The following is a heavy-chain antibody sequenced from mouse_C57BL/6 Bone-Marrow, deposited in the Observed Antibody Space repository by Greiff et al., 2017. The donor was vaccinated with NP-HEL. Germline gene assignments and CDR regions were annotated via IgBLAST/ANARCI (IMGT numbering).Heavy chain of an antibody. CDR2: IDPEDGDT. Sequence: VQLQQSGAELVRPGASVKLSCTASGFNIKDYYMHWVKQRPEQGLEWIGRIDPEDGDTEYAPKFQGKATMTADTSSNTAYLQLSSLTSEDTAVYYCTIDDRLRRAWFAYWGQGTLVTVSA. J-gene: IGHJ3*01. V-gene: IGHV14-1*01. CDR3: TIDDRLRRAWFAY. D-gene: IGHD2-4*01. CDR1: GFNIKDYY.